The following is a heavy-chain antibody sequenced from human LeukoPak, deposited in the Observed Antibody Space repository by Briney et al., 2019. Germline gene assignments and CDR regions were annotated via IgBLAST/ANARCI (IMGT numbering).Heavy chain of an antibody. CDR1: GGSISSSNW. D-gene: IGHD4-17*01. CDR3: ARVSGDIGWFDP. CDR2: IYHSGST. Sequence: SETLTLTCAVSGGSISSSNWWSWVRQPPGKGLEWIGEIYHSGSTNYNPSLKSRVTISVDTSKNQFSLKLSSVTAADTAVYYCARVSGDIGWFDPWGQGTLVTVSS. J-gene: IGHJ5*02. V-gene: IGHV4-4*02.